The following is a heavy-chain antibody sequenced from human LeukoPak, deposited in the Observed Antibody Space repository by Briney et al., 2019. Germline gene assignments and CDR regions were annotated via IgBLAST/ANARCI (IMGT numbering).Heavy chain of an antibody. V-gene: IGHV1-69*05. J-gene: IGHJ4*02. CDR3: ARESGIQIWLRAPFDY. D-gene: IGHD5-18*01. CDR1: GGTFSSYA. CDR2: IIPIFGTA. Sequence: SVKLSCKASGGTFSSYAISWVRQAPGQGLEWMGRIIPIFGTANYAQKFQGRVTITTDESASTAYMELSSMRSEDTAVYYCARESGIQIWLRAPFDYWGQGTLVTVSS.